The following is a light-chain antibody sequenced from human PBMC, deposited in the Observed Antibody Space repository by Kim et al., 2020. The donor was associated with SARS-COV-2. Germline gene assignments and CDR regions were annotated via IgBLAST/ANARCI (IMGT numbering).Light chain of an antibody. CDR2: QDT. CDR1: KLGEKY. CDR3: QTWDSITAV. V-gene: IGLV3-1*01. J-gene: IGLJ2*01. Sequence: SYELTQPPSVSVSPGQTASITCSGDKLGEKYACWYQQKPGQSPVLVIYQDTKRPSGIPERFSGTNSGNTATLTISGTQAMDEAYYYCQTWDSITAVFGGGTQLTVL.